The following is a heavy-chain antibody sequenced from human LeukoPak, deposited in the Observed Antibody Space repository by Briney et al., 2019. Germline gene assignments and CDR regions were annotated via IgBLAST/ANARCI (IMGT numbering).Heavy chain of an antibody. CDR3: ARVPNRSLTTVTSFFDY. CDR1: GFTFSSYG. D-gene: IGHD4-17*01. CDR2: IRYDGSNK. J-gene: IGHJ4*02. Sequence: GGSLRLSCAASGFTFSSYGMHWVRQAPGKGLEWVAFIRYDGSNKYYADSVKGRFTISRDNSKNTLYLQMNSLRSDDTAVYYCARVPNRSLTTVTSFFDYWGQGTLVTVSS. V-gene: IGHV3-30*02.